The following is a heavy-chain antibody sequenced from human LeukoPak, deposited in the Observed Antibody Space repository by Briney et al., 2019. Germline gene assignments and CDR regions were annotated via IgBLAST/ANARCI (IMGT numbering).Heavy chain of an antibody. CDR1: GYTFTGYY. Sequence: ASVKVSCKASGYTFTGYYMHWVRQAPGQGLEWMGWINPNSGGTNYAQKFQGRVTMTRDTSISTAYMELSRLRSDDTAVYYCARGTPYYYDSSGYYGAYYYYMDVWGKGTTVTVSS. CDR2: INPNSGGT. V-gene: IGHV1-2*02. D-gene: IGHD3-22*01. CDR3: ARGTPYYYDSSGYYGAYYYYMDV. J-gene: IGHJ6*03.